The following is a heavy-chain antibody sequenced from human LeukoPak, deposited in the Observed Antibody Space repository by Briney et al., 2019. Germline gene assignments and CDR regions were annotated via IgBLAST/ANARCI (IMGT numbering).Heavy chain of an antibody. CDR2: IRYDGSNK. Sequence: GGSLRLSCAASGFTFSNYGMHWVRQAPGKGLEWVAFIRYDGSNKYYADSVKGRFTISRDNAKNTLYLQLDSLRAEDTATYYCARRVTTFLSWGQGTLVIVSS. J-gene: IGHJ4*02. V-gene: IGHV3-30*02. D-gene: IGHD4-17*01. CDR3: ARRVTTFLS. CDR1: GFTFSNYG.